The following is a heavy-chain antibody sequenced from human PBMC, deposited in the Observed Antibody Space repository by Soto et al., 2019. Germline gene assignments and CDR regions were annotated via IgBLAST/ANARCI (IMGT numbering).Heavy chain of an antibody. CDR1: GASINSDY. J-gene: IGHJ5*02. D-gene: IGHD5-12*01. V-gene: IGHV4-59*01. Sequence: QVQLQESGPGLVRPSETLSLTCTVSGASINSDYWSWIRQPPGKGLEWLGYIYHSENTNYNPSLKSRVTILIDTSKNQFSLKLSSVTAADTAVYYCARVGSGYDFLGWFDPWGQGTLVTVSS. CDR3: ARVGSGYDFLGWFDP. CDR2: IYHSENT.